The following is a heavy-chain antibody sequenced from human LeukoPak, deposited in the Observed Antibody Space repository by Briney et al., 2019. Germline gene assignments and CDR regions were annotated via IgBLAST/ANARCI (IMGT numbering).Heavy chain of an antibody. D-gene: IGHD3-10*01. V-gene: IGHV3-11*01. CDR2: ISSSGSTI. Sequence: GGSLRLSCAASGFTFSDYYMSWIRQAPGKGLEWVSYISSSGSTIYYADSVKGRFTISRDNAKNSLYLQMNSLRAEDTAVYYCARPVRENYNWFDPWGQGTLVTVSS. J-gene: IGHJ5*02. CDR1: GFTFSDYY. CDR3: ARPVRENYNWFDP.